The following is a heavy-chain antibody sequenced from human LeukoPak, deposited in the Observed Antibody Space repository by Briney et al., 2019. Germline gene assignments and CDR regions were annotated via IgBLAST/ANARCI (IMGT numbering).Heavy chain of an antibody. D-gene: IGHD2-2*01. CDR1: GGSISSSSYC. Sequence: SETLSLTCTVSGGSISSSSYCWGWIRQPPGKGLEWIGSIYYSGSTYYNPSLKSRVTISVDTSKNQFSLKLSSVTAADTAVSHCARETCSSTSCPGGGYWGQGTLVTVSS. CDR3: ARETCSSTSCPGGGY. CDR2: IYYSGST. J-gene: IGHJ4*02. V-gene: IGHV4-39*07.